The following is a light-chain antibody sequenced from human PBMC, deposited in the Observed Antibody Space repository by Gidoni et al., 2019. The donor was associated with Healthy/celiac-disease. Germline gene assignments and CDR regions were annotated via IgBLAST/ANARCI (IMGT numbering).Light chain of an antibody. CDR1: QDISNY. CDR2: DAS. Sequence: DSQMTQSPSSLSASVGDRVTITCQASQDISNYLNLYQQKPGKAPKLLIYDASNLETGVPSRFSGSGSGTDFTFTISSLQPEDIATYYCQQYDNLPFPFGPGTHVDIK. CDR3: QQYDNLPFP. V-gene: IGKV1-33*01. J-gene: IGKJ3*01.